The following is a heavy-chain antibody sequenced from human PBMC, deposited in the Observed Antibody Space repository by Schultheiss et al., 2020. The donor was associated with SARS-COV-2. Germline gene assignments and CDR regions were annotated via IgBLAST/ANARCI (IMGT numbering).Heavy chain of an antibody. J-gene: IGHJ4*02. CDR2: IYSGGST. D-gene: IGHD1-1*01. CDR1: GFTFDDYA. Sequence: GGSLRLSCAASGFTFDDYAMHWVRQAPGKGLEWVSVIYSGGSTSYADSVKGRFTISRDNSKNTLYLLMSSLRVDDTAVYYCARDVHKEYYFDYWGQGTLVTVSS. V-gene: IGHV3-NL1*01. CDR3: ARDVHKEYYFDY.